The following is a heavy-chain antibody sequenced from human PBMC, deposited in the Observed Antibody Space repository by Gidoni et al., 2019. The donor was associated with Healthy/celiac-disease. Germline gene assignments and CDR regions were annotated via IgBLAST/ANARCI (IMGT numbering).Heavy chain of an antibody. Sequence: QVQLQESGPGLVKPSGTLSLTCAVSGGYISSSNWWSWVRQPPGKGLEWIGEIYHSGSTNYNPSLKSRVTISVDKSKNQFSLKLSSVTAADTTVYYCASTYYYGSGSLGLWYWGQGTLVTVSS. J-gene: IGHJ4*02. D-gene: IGHD3-10*01. CDR1: GGYISSSNW. CDR2: IYHSGST. V-gene: IGHV4-4*02. CDR3: ASTYYYGSGSLGLWY.